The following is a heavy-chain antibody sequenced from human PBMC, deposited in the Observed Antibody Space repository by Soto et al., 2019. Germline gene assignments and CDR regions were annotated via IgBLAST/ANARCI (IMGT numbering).Heavy chain of an antibody. J-gene: IGHJ5*02. Sequence: QVQLVESGGGVVQPGRSLRLSRAVSGFSLSEYGVHWVRQAPGKGLEWVAVMWHDGSSQNYADSVKGRFTISRDTSKKMVYLQMDSLKVEDTAVYYCARDVETTSHLNRFDPWGQGALLTVTS. D-gene: IGHD1-1*01. CDR1: GFSLSEYG. CDR3: ARDVETTSHLNRFDP. CDR2: MWHDGSSQ. V-gene: IGHV3-33*01.